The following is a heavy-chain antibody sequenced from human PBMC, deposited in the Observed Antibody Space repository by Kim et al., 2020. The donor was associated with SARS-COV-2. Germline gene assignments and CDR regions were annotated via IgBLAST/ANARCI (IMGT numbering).Heavy chain of an antibody. V-gene: IGHV4-31*02. J-gene: IGHJ4*02. CDR3: ARVGGYGRHEY. D-gene: IGHD5-18*01. CDR2: T. Sequence: TYYTPSLKSRVTISVDTSKNQFSLKLSSVTAADTAVYYCARVGGYGRHEYWGQGTLVTVSS.